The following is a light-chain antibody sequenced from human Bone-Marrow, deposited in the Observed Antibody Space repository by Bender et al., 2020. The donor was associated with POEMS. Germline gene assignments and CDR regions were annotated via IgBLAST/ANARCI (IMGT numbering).Light chain of an antibody. CDR3: CSYAGDWV. CDR1: SSDVGSYNL. V-gene: IGLV2-23*01. CDR2: EGT. Sequence: QSALTQPASVSGSPGQSITISCTGTSSDVGSYNLVSWYQQHPGKAPKLMIYEGTKRPSGVSNRFSGSKSDNTASLTISGLQAEDEADYYCCSYAGDWVFGGGTKLTVL. J-gene: IGLJ3*02.